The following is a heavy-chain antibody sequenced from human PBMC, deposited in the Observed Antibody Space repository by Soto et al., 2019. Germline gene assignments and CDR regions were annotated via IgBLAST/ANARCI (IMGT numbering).Heavy chain of an antibody. J-gene: IGHJ5*02. CDR1: GYTFTSYG. Sequence: ASVKVSCKASGYTFTSYGISWVRQAPGQGLEWMGWISAYNGNTNYAQKLQGRVTMTTDTSTSTAYMELRSLRSDDTAVYYCARDFSVRFGEGNWFDPWGQGTLVTVSS. V-gene: IGHV1-18*01. CDR2: ISAYNGNT. D-gene: IGHD3-10*01. CDR3: ARDFSVRFGEGNWFDP.